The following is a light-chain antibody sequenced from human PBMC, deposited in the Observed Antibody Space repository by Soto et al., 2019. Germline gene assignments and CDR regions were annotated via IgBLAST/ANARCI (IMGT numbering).Light chain of an antibody. Sequence: ALTQPPSASGSPGQSVTISCTGTSSDVGGYNYVSWYQQHPGKAPKLMIYEVSQRPSGVPDRFSGSKSGNTASLTVSGLQAEDEADYYCSSYAGNNNMVFGGGTKLTVL. CDR3: SSYAGNNNMV. CDR1: SSDVGGYNY. CDR2: EVS. J-gene: IGLJ2*01. V-gene: IGLV2-8*01.